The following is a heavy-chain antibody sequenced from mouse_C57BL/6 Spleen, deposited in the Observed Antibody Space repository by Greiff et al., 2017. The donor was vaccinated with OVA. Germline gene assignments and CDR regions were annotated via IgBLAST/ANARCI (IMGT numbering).Heavy chain of an antibody. CDR1: GYAFSSSW. Sequence: VQLQQSGPEPVKPGASVKISCKASGYAFSSSWMNWVKQRPGKGLEWIGRIYPGDGDTNYNGKFKGKATLTADKSSSTAYMQLSSLTSEDSAVYFCAREGTTVVDYWGQGTTLTVSS. CDR3: AREGTTVVDY. V-gene: IGHV1-82*01. D-gene: IGHD1-1*01. J-gene: IGHJ2*01. CDR2: IYPGDGDT.